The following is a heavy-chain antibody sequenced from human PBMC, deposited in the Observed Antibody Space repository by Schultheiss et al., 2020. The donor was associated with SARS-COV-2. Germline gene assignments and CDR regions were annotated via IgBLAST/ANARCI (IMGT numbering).Heavy chain of an antibody. Sequence: SGPTLVKPTQTLTLTCTFSGFSLSTSGVGVGWIRQPPGKALEWLARIDWDDNKHYSTSLKTRLTISKDTSKNQVVLTMTNMDPVDTATYYCARIPSSSSGGEWFDPWGQGTLVTVSS. CDR3: ARIPSSSSGGEWFDP. CDR1: GFSLSTSGVG. CDR2: IDWDDNK. V-gene: IGHV2-70*11. J-gene: IGHJ5*02. D-gene: IGHD6-6*01.